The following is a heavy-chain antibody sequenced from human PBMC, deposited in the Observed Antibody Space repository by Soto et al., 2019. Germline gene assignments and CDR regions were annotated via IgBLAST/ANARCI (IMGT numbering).Heavy chain of an antibody. CDR2: ISSSSSTI. D-gene: IGHD3-3*01. V-gene: IGHV3-48*02. CDR1: GFTFSSYS. CDR3: ARGLYYDFWSGYSNWFDP. Sequence: GGSLRLSCAASGFTFSSYSMNWVRQAPGKGLEWVSYISSSSSTIYYADSVKGRFTISRDNAKNSLYLQMNSLRDEDTAVYYCARGLYYDFWSGYSNWFDPWGQGTLVTVSS. J-gene: IGHJ5*02.